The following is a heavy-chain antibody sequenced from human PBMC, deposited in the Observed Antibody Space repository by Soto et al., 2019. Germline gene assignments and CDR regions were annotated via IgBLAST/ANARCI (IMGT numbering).Heavy chain of an antibody. CDR3: ARQSPDYLGSVGWFDP. Sequence: NPSETLSLTCTVSGGSISSSSYYWVWIRQPPGKGLEWIGSIYYSGTTYYNPSLKSRVTISVDTSKNQFSLKLRSVTAADTAVYYCARQSPDYLGSVGWFDPWGQGTLVTVSS. CDR2: IYYSGTT. D-gene: IGHD1-26*01. J-gene: IGHJ5*02. V-gene: IGHV4-39*01. CDR1: GGSISSSSYY.